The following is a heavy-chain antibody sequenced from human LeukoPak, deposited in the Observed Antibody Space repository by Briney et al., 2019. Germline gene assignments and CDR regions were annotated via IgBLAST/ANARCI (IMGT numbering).Heavy chain of an antibody. CDR2: IYWNDDK. CDR3: AHCYGDYFVG. J-gene: IGHJ4*02. D-gene: IGHD4-17*01. CDR1: GGSIRSYYW. V-gene: IGHV2-5*01. Sequence: KPSETLSLTCTVSGGSIRSYYWSWIRQPPGKALEWLALIYWNDDKRYSPSLKSRLTIIKDTSKNQVVLTMTNMDPVDTATYYCAHCYGDYFVGWGQGTLVTVSS.